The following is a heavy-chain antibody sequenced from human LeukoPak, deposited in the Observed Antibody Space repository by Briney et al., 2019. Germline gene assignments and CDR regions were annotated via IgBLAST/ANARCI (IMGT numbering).Heavy chain of an antibody. CDR1: GVSITSDDYY. V-gene: IGHV4-31*03. Sequence: NPSETLSLTCTVSGVSITSDDYYWSWIRQHPGMGLEWIGYIHHSGSTYYNPSLKSRVSMSVDSSKNQFSLNLSFVTAADTTVYYCARTSYDYGDHYFDYWGQGALVTVSS. J-gene: IGHJ4*02. CDR2: IHHSGST. D-gene: IGHD4-17*01. CDR3: ARTSYDYGDHYFDY.